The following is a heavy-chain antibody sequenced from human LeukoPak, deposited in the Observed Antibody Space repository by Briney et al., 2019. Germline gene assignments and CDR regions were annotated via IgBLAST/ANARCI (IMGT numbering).Heavy chain of an antibody. V-gene: IGHV4-34*01. J-gene: IGHJ4*02. CDR2: INHSGST. CDR3: AGKGSTSCCEGGFDY. CDR1: GGSFSGYY. D-gene: IGHD2-2*01. Sequence: KPSETLSLTCAVYGGSFSGYYWSWIRQPPGKGLEWIGEINHSGSTNYNPSLKSRVTISVDTSKNQFSLKLSSVTAADTAVYYCAGKGSTSCCEGGFDYWGQGTLVTVSS.